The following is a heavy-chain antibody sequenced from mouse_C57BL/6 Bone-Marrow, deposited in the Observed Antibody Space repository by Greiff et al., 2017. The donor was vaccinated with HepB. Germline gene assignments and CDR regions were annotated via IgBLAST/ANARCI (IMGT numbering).Heavy chain of an antibody. J-gene: IGHJ1*03. CDR3: SRGITTGVASLDV. CDR2: IYPRSGNT. CDR1: GYTFTSYG. V-gene: IGHV1-81*01. Sequence: QVQLQQSGAELARPGASVKLSCKASGYTFTSYGISWVKQRTGQGLEWIGEIYPRSGNTYYNEKFKGKATLTADKSSSTAYMELRSLTSEDSAVYFCSRGITTGVASLDVWGTGTTVTVSS. D-gene: IGHD1-1*01.